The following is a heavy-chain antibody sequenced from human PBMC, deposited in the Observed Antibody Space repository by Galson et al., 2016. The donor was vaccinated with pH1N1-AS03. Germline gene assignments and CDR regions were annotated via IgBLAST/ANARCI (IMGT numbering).Heavy chain of an antibody. Sequence: SLRLSCAASGFTFSSYAVSWVRQAPGRGLEWVSAIAGGGVTTYYADSVKGRFTISRDNSKNTLYLRINSLRAEDTAIYYCAKLSLGYCAYWGQRTLVTVSS. CDR2: IAGGGVTT. J-gene: IGHJ4*02. V-gene: IGHV3-23*01. CDR1: GFTFSSYA. D-gene: IGHD2-15*01. CDR3: AKLSLGYCAY.